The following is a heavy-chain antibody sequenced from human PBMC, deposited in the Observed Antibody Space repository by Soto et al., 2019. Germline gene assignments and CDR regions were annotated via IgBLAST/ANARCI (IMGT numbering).Heavy chain of an antibody. D-gene: IGHD5-18*01. CDR3: AKDKRGYSYGYVDD. V-gene: IGHV3-23*01. CDR1: GFTFSSNA. J-gene: IGHJ4*02. Sequence: PGGSLRLSCAASGFTFSSNAMSWVRQAPGKGLEWVSAISGSGGSTYYADSVKGRFTISRDNSKNTLYLQMNSLRAEDTAVYYCAKDKRGYSYGYVDDWGQGTVATVSS. CDR2: ISGSGGST.